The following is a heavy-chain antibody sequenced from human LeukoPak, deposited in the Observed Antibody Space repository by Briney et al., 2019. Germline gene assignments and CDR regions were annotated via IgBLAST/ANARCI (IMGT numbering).Heavy chain of an antibody. CDR2: IYTSGST. V-gene: IGHV4-61*02. CDR1: GGSISSGSYY. D-gene: IGHD2-2*01. CDR3: ARGGVVVVPAAISTWFDP. Sequence: SETLSLTCTVSGGSISSGSYYWSWIRQPAGKGLEWIGRIYTSGSTNYNPSLKSRVTISVDTSKNQFSLKLSSVTAADTAVYYCARGGVVVVPAAISTWFDPWGQGTLVTVSS. J-gene: IGHJ5*02.